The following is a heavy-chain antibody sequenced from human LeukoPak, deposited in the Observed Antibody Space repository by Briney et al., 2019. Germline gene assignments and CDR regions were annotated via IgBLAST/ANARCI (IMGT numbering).Heavy chain of an antibody. J-gene: IGHJ4*02. CDR2: ISAYSGYT. CDR1: GYTFTNYG. V-gene: IGHV1-18*01. CDR3: ARDAVSTTTAGGIDY. D-gene: IGHD5/OR15-5a*01. Sequence: ASVKVSCKASGYTFTNYGISWVRQAPGQGLEWMGWISAYSGYTHYAQKIQGRVTVTTEASTSTAYMELRSLTSYDTAVYYCARDAVSTTTAGGIDYWGPGTLVTVSS.